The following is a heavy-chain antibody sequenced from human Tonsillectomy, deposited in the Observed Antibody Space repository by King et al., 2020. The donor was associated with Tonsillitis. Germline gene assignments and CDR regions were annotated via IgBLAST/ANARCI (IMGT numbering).Heavy chain of an antibody. D-gene: IGHD5-18*01. V-gene: IGHV3-74*01. CDR2: INSDGSSI. CDR1: GFNLSSYW. J-gene: IGHJ4*02. Sequence: EVQLVESGGGLVQPGGSLRLSCAASGFNLSSYWLHWVRQAPGKGLVWVSRINSDGSSISYADSVKGRFTISRDNAKNTLYLQMNSLRVEETAIYYCARGAGGYTYGWGQGTLVTVSS. CDR3: ARGAGGYTYG.